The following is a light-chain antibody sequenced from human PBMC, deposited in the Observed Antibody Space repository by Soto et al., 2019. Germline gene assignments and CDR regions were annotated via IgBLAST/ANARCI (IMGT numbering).Light chain of an antibody. CDR2: LGS. J-gene: IGKJ1*01. V-gene: IGKV2-28*01. CDR1: QSLLHSNGYNY. Sequence: DIVMTQSPLSLPVTPGEPASISCRSSQSLLHSNGYNYLDWYLQKPGQSPQLLIYLGSNRASGVPDRFSGSGSGTDFTLKSSRVEAEDVGVYYCMQGVTRPPTFGQGTKVEIK. CDR3: MQGVTRPPT.